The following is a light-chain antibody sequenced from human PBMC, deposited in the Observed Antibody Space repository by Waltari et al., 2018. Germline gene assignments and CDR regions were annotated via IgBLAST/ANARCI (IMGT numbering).Light chain of an antibody. J-gene: IGKJ4*01. CDR1: QSVSNNY. Sequence: EIVLTQSPGTLSLSPGERATLSCRASQSVSNNYLAWYQQKPGQPPRLLIYAAYSRAPGIPDRFSGSGSGTDFTLSISRLEPEDFAVYYCKQRHNWPLTFGGGTKVEIK. CDR3: KQRHNWPLT. V-gene: IGKV3D-20*02. CDR2: AAY.